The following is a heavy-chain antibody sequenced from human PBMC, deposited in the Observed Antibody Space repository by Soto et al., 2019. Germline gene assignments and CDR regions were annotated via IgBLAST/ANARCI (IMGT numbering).Heavy chain of an antibody. V-gene: IGHV1-18*01. CDR2: INAYNGHT. J-gene: IGHJ6*02. D-gene: IGHD6-13*01. CDR1: GYTFTSYY. CDR3: AKDLFVSSSWSLEGYYHGMDV. Sequence: GASVKVSGKASGYTFTSYYINWVRQAPGQGLEWMGWINAYNGHTKYAEKFQGRVTMTTDTSTSTVYMELRSLRSDDTAVYYCAKDLFVSSSWSLEGYYHGMDVWGQGTTVTVSS.